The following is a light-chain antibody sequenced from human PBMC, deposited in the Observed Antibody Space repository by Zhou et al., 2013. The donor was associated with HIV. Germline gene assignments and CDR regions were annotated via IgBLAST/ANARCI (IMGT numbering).Light chain of an antibody. Sequence: EIVLTQSPVTLSLSPGERATLSCRASQSVSSSYLAWYQQKSGQAPRLLIYGASSRATGIPDRFSGSGSGTDFTLTISRLEPEDFAVYYCQHYGSPYTFGQGTELEIK. V-gene: IGKV3-20*01. CDR3: QHYGSPYT. CDR2: GAS. CDR1: QSVSSSY. J-gene: IGKJ2*01.